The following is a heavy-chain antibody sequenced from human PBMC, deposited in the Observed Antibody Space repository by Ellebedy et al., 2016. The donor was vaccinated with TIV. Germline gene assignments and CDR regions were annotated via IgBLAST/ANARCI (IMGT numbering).Heavy chain of an antibody. J-gene: IGHJ6*02. D-gene: IGHD3-10*01. CDR3: ARVLDYYGLGSLGGLDV. V-gene: IGHV3-66*01. Sequence: PGGSLRLSCAASGFTVSSNFMSWVRQAPGKGLEWVSVIYRGGSTYYADSVKDRFTISRDNSKNTLYLHMSSLRAEDTAVYYCARVLDYYGLGSLGGLDVWGQGTTVTVSS. CDR1: GFTVSSNF. CDR2: IYRGGST.